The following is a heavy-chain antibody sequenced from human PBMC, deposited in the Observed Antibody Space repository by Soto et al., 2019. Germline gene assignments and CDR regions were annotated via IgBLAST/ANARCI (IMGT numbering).Heavy chain of an antibody. Sequence: PGGSLRLSCAASGFTFSDYYMSWIRQAPGKGLEWVSYISSSGSTIYYADSVKGRFTISRDNAKNSLYLQMTSLRAEDTAVYYCARDGNSGYDNYYYLDVWGKGTTVTVSS. CDR1: GFTFSDYY. D-gene: IGHD5-12*01. V-gene: IGHV3-11*01. CDR2: ISSSGSTI. J-gene: IGHJ6*03. CDR3: ARDGNSGYDNYYYLDV.